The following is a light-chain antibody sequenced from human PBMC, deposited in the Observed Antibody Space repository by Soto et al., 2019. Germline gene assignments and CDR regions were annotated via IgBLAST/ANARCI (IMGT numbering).Light chain of an antibody. V-gene: IGKV2-28*01. CDR2: LGS. CDR3: MQALQTPAT. CDR1: QSLLHSNGYNY. Sequence: DIVMTQSLLSLPVTPGEPASISCRSSQSLLHSNGYNYLDWYLQKPGQSPQLLIYLGSNRASGVPDRFSGSGSGTDFTLKISRVGAEDVGVYYCMQALQTPATFGGGTKVEIK. J-gene: IGKJ4*01.